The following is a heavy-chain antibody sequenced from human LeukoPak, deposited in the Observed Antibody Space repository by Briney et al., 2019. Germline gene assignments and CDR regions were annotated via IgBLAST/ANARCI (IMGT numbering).Heavy chain of an antibody. V-gene: IGHV4-39*07. D-gene: IGHD4-17*01. CDR3: ARGGTRGDYGDHAPFDS. CDR2: IYYSGST. Sequence: PSETLSLTCTVSGGSISSSGYYWGWIRQPPGKGLEWIASIYYSGSTYYNPSLKSRATISVDTSKNQFSLKLSSVTAADTAVYYCARGGTRGDYGDHAPFDSWGQGTLVTVSS. CDR1: GGSISSSGYY. J-gene: IGHJ5*01.